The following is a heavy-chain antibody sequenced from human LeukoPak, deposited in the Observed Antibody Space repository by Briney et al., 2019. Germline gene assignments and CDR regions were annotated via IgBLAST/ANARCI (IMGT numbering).Heavy chain of an antibody. CDR2: IIPIFGTA. CDR3: ARDGSGFSPYWYFDL. Sequence: SVKVSCKASGITFSYCTISWVRQAPGQGLEWMGRIIPIFGTADYAQKFQGRVTMTTDESTNTAYMELSSLRSEDTAVYYCARDGSGFSPYWYFDLWGRGTLVTVSS. V-gene: IGHV1-69*05. J-gene: IGHJ2*01. CDR1: GITFSYCT. D-gene: IGHD3-3*01.